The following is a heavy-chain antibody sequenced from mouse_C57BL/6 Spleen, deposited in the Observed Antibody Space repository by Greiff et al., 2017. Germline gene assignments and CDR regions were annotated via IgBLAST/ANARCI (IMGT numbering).Heavy chain of an antibody. CDR3: ARFLLYAMDY. Sequence: QVQLQQSGPELVKPGASVKISCKASGYAFSSSWMNWVKQRPGKGLEWIGRIYPGDGDTNYNGKFKGKATLTADKSSSTAYMQLSSLTSEDSAVYFWARFLLYAMDYWGQGTSVTVSS. J-gene: IGHJ4*01. CDR2: IYPGDGDT. V-gene: IGHV1-82*01. CDR1: GYAFSSSW.